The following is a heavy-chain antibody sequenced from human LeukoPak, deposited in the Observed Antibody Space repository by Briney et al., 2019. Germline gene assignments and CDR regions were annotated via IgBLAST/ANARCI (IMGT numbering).Heavy chain of an antibody. CDR3: AKLIAVAGTGFDY. J-gene: IGHJ4*02. D-gene: IGHD6-19*01. V-gene: IGHV3-23*01. CDR2: ISGSGGST. Sequence: GGSLRLSCAASGFTFSSYAMSWVRQAPGKGLEWVSAISGSGGSTYYADSVKGRFTISRENSKNTLYLQMNSLRAEDTAVYYCAKLIAVAGTGFDYWGQGTLVTVSS. CDR1: GFTFSSYA.